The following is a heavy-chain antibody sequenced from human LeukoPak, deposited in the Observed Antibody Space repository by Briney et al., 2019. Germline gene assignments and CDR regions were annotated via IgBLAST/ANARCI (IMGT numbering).Heavy chain of an antibody. CDR2: ISSSSSYI. CDR3: ARAYTTSYYDILTGQVH. CDR1: GFTFSSYS. Sequence: GGSLRLSCAASGFTFSSYSMNWVRQAPGKGLEWVSSISSSSSYIYYADSVKGRFTISRDNAKNSLYLQMNSLRAEDTAVYYCARAYTTSYYDILTGQVHWGQGTLVTVSS. D-gene: IGHD3-9*01. V-gene: IGHV3-21*01. J-gene: IGHJ4*02.